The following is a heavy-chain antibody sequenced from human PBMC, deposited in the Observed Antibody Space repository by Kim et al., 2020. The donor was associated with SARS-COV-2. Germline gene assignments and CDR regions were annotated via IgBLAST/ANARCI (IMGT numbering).Heavy chain of an antibody. CDR1: GYTFTSYG. CDR2: ISAYNGNT. V-gene: IGHV1-18*04. D-gene: IGHD6-13*01. Sequence: ASVKVSCKASGYTFTSYGISWVRQAPGQGLEWMGWISAYNGNTNYAQKLQGRVTMTTDTSTSTAYMELRSLRSDDTAVYYCARDYIEYGSSWSNRNWFDPWGQGTLVTVSS. CDR3: ARDYIEYGSSWSNRNWFDP. J-gene: IGHJ5*02.